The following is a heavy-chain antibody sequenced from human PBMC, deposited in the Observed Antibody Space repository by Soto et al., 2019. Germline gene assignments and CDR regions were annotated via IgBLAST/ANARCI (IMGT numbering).Heavy chain of an antibody. J-gene: IGHJ6*02. V-gene: IGHV4-30-4*01. Sequence: QVHLQESGPGLVKPSQTLSLTCTVSGGSISSADYYWGWVRQPPGKGLQWIGYIYYRGSPYYNPSLKSRVPISVDTSSNQFTMRLSSVTAADTAVYYCARDAGVATIPRYYYGMDVWGQGTTVTVSS. D-gene: IGHD5-12*01. CDR3: ARDAGVATIPRYYYGMDV. CDR1: GGSISSADYY. CDR2: IYYRGSP.